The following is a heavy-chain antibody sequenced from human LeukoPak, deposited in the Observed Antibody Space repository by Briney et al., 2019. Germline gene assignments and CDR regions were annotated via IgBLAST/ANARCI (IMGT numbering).Heavy chain of an antibody. J-gene: IGHJ4*02. D-gene: IGHD4-17*01. CDR3: VGGDGDSQGAFDY. Sequence: PSETLSLTCTVSGGSISSSSYYWGWIRQPPGKGLEWIGSIYYSGSTYYNPSLKSRVTISVDTSKNQFSLKLSSVTAADTAVYYCVGGDGDSQGAFDYWGQGTLVTVSS. CDR2: IYYSGST. V-gene: IGHV4-39*07. CDR1: GGSISSSSYY.